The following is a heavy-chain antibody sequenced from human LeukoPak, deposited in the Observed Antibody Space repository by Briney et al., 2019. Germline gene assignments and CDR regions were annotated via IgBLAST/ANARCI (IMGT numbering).Heavy chain of an antibody. D-gene: IGHD1-14*01. CDR2: IIPIFGTA. CDR1: GGTFSSYA. V-gene: IGHV1-69*13. J-gene: IGHJ4*02. CDR3: AREVYGAHDY. Sequence: ASVTVSCKASGGTFSSYAISWVRQAPGQGLEWMGGIIPIFGTANYAQKFQGRVTITADESTSTAYMELSSLRSEDTAVYYCAREVYGAHDYWGQGTLVTVSS.